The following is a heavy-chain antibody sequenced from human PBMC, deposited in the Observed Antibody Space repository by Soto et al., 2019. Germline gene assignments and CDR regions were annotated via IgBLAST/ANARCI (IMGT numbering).Heavy chain of an antibody. D-gene: IGHD2-15*01. CDR2: IIPIFGTA. J-gene: IGHJ5*02. CDR1: GGTFSSYA. Sequence: SVKVSCKASGGTFSSYAISWVRQAPGQGLEWMGGIIPIFGTANYAQKFQGRVTITADESTSTAYMELSSLRSEDTAVYYCARVFLRGYCSGGSCYGWFDPWGQGTLVTVSS. CDR3: ARVFLRGYCSGGSCYGWFDP. V-gene: IGHV1-69*13.